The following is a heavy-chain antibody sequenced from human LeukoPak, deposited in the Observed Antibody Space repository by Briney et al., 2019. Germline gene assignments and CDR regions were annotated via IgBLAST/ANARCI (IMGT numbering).Heavy chain of an antibody. V-gene: IGHV4-34*01. CDR1: GGSFSGYY. CDR3: ARVRYDFWSGTGNAFDI. CDR2: INHSGST. Sequence: ASETLSLTCAVYGGSFSGYYWSWIRQPPGKGLEWIGEINHSGSTNYNPSLKSRVTISVDTSKNQFSLKLSSVTAADTAVYYCARVRYDFWSGTGNAFDIWGQGTMVTVSS. D-gene: IGHD3-3*01. J-gene: IGHJ3*02.